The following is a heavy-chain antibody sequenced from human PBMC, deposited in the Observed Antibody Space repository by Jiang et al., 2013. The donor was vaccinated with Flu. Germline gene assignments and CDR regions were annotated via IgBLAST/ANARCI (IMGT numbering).Heavy chain of an antibody. CDR2: IYYSGST. CDR3: ARLIWFGELGYAFDI. V-gene: IGHV4-59*08. J-gene: IGHJ3*02. Sequence: QPPGKGLEWIGYIYYSGSTNYNPSLKSRVTISVDTSKNQFSLKLSSVTAADTAVYYCARLIWFGELGYAFDIWGQGQWSPSLQ. D-gene: IGHD3-10*01.